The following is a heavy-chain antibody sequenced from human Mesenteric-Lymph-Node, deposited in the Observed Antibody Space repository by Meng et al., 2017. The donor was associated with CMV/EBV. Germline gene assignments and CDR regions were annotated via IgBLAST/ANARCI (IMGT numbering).Heavy chain of an antibody. CDR3: ARYYDFWSGGLGGYYYYGMDV. Sequence: GSLRLSCTVSGGSISNYYWSWIRQPPGKGLEWIGYIYYSGRTNSNPSLKSRVTISVDTSKNQFSLRLSSVTAADTAVYYCARYYDFWSGGLGGYYYYGMDVWGQGTTVTVSS. D-gene: IGHD3-3*01. J-gene: IGHJ6*02. CDR2: IYYSGRT. V-gene: IGHV4-59*12. CDR1: GGSISNYY.